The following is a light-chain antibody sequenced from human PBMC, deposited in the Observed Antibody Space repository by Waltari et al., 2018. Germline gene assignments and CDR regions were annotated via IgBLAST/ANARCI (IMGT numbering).Light chain of an antibody. V-gene: IGKV1-33*01. CDR3: QQNDNSPRT. Sequence: DIQMTQSPAPLSASVGDRVTISCRASQDISNWLAWYQQKPVKAPKLLIYRASNLEAGVPSRFSGSGSGTDFTLTINSLQPEDIATYYGQQNDNSPRTFGQGTKVEIK. CDR1: QDISNW. CDR2: RAS. J-gene: IGKJ1*01.